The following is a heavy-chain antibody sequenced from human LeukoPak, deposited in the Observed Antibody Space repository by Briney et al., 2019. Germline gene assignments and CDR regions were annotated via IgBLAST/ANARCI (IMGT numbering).Heavy chain of an antibody. CDR1: GGSISSSSYY. CDR3: ARNLIVGSTPDYFDY. J-gene: IGHJ4*02. Sequence: PSETLSLTCTVAGGSISSSSYYSGWIRRPPGKGLEWIGSIYYSGSTYYNPSLKSRVTISVDTSKNQFSLKLSSVTAADTAVYYCARNLIVGSTPDYFDYWGQGTLVTVSS. D-gene: IGHD1-26*01. V-gene: IGHV4-39*01. CDR2: IYYSGST.